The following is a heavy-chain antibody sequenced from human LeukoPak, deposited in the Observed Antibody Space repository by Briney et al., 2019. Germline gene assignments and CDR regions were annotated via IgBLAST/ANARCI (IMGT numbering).Heavy chain of an antibody. J-gene: IGHJ4*01. Sequence: GGSLRLSCGASGFIFSSYWMSWVRQAPGKGLEWVANINQDGSGKYYVDSVKGRFTISRDNSKNTLYLQMNSLRAEDTAVYYCAKGIYSSGWSYFDYWGHGTLVTVSS. V-gene: IGHV3-7*03. CDR1: GFIFSSYW. D-gene: IGHD6-19*01. CDR2: INQDGSGK. CDR3: AKGIYSSGWSYFDY.